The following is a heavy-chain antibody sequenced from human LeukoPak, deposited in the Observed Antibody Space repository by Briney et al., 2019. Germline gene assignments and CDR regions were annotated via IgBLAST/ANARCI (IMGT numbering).Heavy chain of an antibody. CDR1: GYAFTGYY. CDR3: ARGDCSGYYLRDY. D-gene: IGHD3-22*01. J-gene: IGHJ4*02. Sequence: ASVKVSCKASGYAFTGYYMHWVRQAPGQGLEWMGRINPNIGGTNYAQKFQGRVTMTRDTSISTAYMELSRLRSDDTAVYYCARGDCSGYYLRDYWGQGTLVTVSS. V-gene: IGHV1-2*06. CDR2: INPNIGGT.